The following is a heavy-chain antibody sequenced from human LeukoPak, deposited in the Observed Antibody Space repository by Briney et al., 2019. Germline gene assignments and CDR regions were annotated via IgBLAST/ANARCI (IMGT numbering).Heavy chain of an antibody. Sequence: PGGSLRLSCAASGFTFPNYVMTWVRQAPGKGLEWVAVISYDGSNKYYADSVKGRFTISRDNSKNTLYLEMNSLRAEDTAVYYCAKDMRGSAGPFDYWGQGNLVTVSS. CDR1: GFTFPNYV. J-gene: IGHJ4*02. D-gene: IGHD5-12*01. V-gene: IGHV3-30*18. CDR3: AKDMRGSAGPFDY. CDR2: ISYDGSNK.